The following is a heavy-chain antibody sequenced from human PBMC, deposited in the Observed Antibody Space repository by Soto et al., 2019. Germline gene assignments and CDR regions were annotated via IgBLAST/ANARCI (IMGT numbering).Heavy chain of an antibody. Sequence: QGQLVQSGAEVKKPGASVKVSCKASGYTFSNYGIHWVRQAPGQSLEWMGWINAGNGNTQYSQKFQGRVTISRDTSATTAYMELSSLRSEDTAVYYCARDPNSGVLDWYDPWGQGTLVTVSS. CDR3: ARDPNSGVLDWYDP. CDR1: GYTFSNYG. D-gene: IGHD6-19*01. CDR2: INAGNGNT. J-gene: IGHJ5*02. V-gene: IGHV1-3*01.